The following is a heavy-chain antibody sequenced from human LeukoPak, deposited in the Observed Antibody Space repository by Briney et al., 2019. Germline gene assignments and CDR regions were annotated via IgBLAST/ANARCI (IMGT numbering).Heavy chain of an antibody. CDR2: ISGSSSYI. CDR3: ARDRWTTGTTNTFDY. CDR1: GFTFSSYT. Sequence: GGSLKLSCAASGFTFSSYTMNWARQAPGKGLEWVSSISGSSSYIYYADSLKGRFTISRDNAKNSLYLQMNSLRAEDTAVYYCARDRWTTGTTNTFDYWGQGTLVTVSS. J-gene: IGHJ4*02. V-gene: IGHV3-21*01. D-gene: IGHD1-1*01.